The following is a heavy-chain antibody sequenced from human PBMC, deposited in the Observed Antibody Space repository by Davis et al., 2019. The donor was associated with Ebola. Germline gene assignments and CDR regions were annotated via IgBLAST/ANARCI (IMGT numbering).Heavy chain of an antibody. CDR1: GFTFSSYA. V-gene: IGHV3-53*04. D-gene: IGHD2-2*01. CDR2: IYSGGST. Sequence: GESLKISCAASGFTFSSYAMSWVCQAPGKGLERVSVIYSGGSTYYADSVKGRFTISRHNSKNTLYLQMNSLRAEDTAVYYCARERSPAYFDYWGQGTLVTVSS. J-gene: IGHJ4*02. CDR3: ARERSPAYFDY.